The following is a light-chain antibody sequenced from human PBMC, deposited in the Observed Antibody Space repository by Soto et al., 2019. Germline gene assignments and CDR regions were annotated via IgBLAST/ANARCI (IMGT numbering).Light chain of an antibody. CDR3: QEDYSYLPCT. V-gene: IGKV1-8*01. CDR2: AES. J-gene: IGKJ2*02. Sequence: AIRMTQSPSSLSASTGDRVTITCRASQGISSYLAWYQQKPGKAPKLLIYAESTLQSGVQSRFSGRGCGTDFTLTISCLQSEDFATYSCQEDYSYLPCTFGQGTKLEIK. CDR1: QGISSY.